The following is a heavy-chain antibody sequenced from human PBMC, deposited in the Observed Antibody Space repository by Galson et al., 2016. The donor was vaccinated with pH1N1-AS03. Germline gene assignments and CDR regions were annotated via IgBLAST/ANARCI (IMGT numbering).Heavy chain of an antibody. V-gene: IGHV1-3*04. CDR3: ASDWHGIWQQFLDH. Sequence: SVKVSCKASGYTLSAYAMHWVRQAPGQGLEWMGWIHNGHGDTKHYQTFQDRNTISTDACGTTTYMEPDSLRSEDTAVIYCASDWHGIWQQFLDHWGQGTLVTVSA. J-gene: IGHJ4*02. CDR2: IHNGHGDT. D-gene: IGHD5-24*01. CDR1: GYTLSAYA.